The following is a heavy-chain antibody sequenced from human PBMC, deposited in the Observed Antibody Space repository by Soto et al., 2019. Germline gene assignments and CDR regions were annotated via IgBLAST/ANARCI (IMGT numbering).Heavy chain of an antibody. CDR3: ARDADYGGSIDY. D-gene: IGHD2-15*01. CDR1: GGSISSYY. V-gene: IGHV4-59*01. J-gene: IGHJ4*02. Sequence: QVQLQESGPGLVKPSETLSLTCTVSGGSISSYYWSWIRQPPGKGLEWIGYIYYSGSTNYNPSLNSRVTISVDTSKNQFSLKLSSVTAADTAVYYCARDADYGGSIDYWGQGTLVTVSS. CDR2: IYYSGST.